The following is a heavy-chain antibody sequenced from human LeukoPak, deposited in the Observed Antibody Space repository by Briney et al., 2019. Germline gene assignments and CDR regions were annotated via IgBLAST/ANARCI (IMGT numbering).Heavy chain of an antibody. V-gene: IGHV4-39*01. J-gene: IGHJ6*03. Sequence: SETLSLTCTVSGGSISSYYWGWIRQPPGKGLEWIGSIYYSGSTYYNPSLKSRVPISVDTSKNQFSLKLSSVTAADTAVYYCARLGREGYYDFWSGYYYYYMDVWGKGTTVTVSS. D-gene: IGHD3-3*01. CDR1: GGSISSYY. CDR2: IYYSGST. CDR3: ARLGREGYYDFWSGYYYYYMDV.